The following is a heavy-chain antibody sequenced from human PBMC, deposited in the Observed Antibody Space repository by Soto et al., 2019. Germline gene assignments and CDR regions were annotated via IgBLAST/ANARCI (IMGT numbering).Heavy chain of an antibody. V-gene: IGHV4-34*01. Sequence: SETLSLTCAVYGGSFSGYYWSWIRQPPGKGLEWIGEINHSGSTNYNPSLKSRVTISVDTSKNQFSLKLSSVTAADTAVYYCARGLAMGFDPWGQGTLVTISS. J-gene: IGHJ5*02. CDR3: ARGLAMGFDP. CDR2: INHSGST. CDR1: GGSFSGYY.